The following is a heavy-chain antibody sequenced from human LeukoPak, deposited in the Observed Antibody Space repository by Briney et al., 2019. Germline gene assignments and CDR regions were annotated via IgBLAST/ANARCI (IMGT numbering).Heavy chain of an antibody. J-gene: IGHJ6*04. CDR1: GFTFSSYD. V-gene: IGHV3-48*03. CDR3: AELGITMNGGV. D-gene: IGHD3-10*02. Sequence: GGSRRLSCAASGFTFSSYDMTWVRQAPGKGLEWVSYISSSGSTIYYADSVKGRFTISRDNATNSLYLQMNSLRAEDTAVYYCAELGITMNGGVWGKGTTVTISS. CDR2: ISSSGSTI.